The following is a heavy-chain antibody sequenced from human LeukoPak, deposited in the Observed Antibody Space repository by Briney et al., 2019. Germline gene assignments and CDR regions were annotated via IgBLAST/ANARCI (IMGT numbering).Heavy chain of an antibody. CDR3: AKDEGIAAAGTGLDY. CDR1: GFTFSSYG. J-gene: IGHJ4*02. CDR2: ISYDGSNK. Sequence: GGSLRLSCAASGFTFSSYGMHWVRQAPGKGLEWVAVISYDGSNKYHADSVKGRFTISRDNSKKTLYLQMNSLRAEDTAVYYCAKDEGIAAAGTGLDYWGQGTLVTVSS. D-gene: IGHD6-13*01. V-gene: IGHV3-30*18.